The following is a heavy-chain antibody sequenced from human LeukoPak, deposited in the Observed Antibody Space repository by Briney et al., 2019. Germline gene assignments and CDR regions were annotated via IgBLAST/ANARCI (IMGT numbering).Heavy chain of an antibody. CDR2: INHSGST. J-gene: IGHJ6*02. Sequence: SETLSLTCAVYGGSFSGYYWSWIRQPPGKGLEWIGEINHSGSTNHNPSLKSRVTMSVDTSKNQFSLKLSSVTAADTAVYYCARSKADYYYYGMDVWGQGTTVTVSS. CDR1: GGSFSGYY. D-gene: IGHD4-11*01. CDR3: ARSKADYYYYGMDV. V-gene: IGHV4-34*01.